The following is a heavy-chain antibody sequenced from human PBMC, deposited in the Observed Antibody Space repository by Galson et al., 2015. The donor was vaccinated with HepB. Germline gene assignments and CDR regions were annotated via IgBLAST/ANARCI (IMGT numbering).Heavy chain of an antibody. J-gene: IGHJ4*02. D-gene: IGHD4-17*01. CDR2: ISHSTLYT. CDR3: ARVADVDYGDHSHFDF. CDR1: GFTFSDYY. Sequence: SLRLSCAASGFTFSDYYMSWIRQAPGKGLEWVSYISHSTLYTNYADSVKGRITISRDNARNSLYLQLNSLRAEDTAVYYCARVADVDYGDHSHFDFWGQGTLVTASS. V-gene: IGHV3-11*06.